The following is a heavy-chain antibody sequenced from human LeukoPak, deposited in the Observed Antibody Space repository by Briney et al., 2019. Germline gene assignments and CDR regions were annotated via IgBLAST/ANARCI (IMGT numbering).Heavy chain of an antibody. CDR2: IYSEGGT. D-gene: IGHD2-2*01. Sequence: GGSLRLSCAASGFIVSSNYMTWVRQAPGKGLEWVSIIYSEGGTYYADSVKGRFTISRDTPKNTVSLQMNTLRAEDTAVYYCARARYCSSISCREAFDIWGQGTMVTVSS. V-gene: IGHV3-53*01. J-gene: IGHJ3*02. CDR1: GFIVSSNY. CDR3: ARARYCSSISCREAFDI.